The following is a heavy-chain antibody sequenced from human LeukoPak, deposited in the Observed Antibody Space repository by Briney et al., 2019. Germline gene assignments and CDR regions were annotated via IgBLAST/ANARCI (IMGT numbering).Heavy chain of an antibody. V-gene: IGHV1-2*06. Sequence: GASVKVSCKASGYTFTGYYMHWVRQAPGQGLEWMGRINPNSGGTNYAQKFQGRVTMTRDTSISTAYMELSRLRSDDTAVYYCARGPSSYGGNLMGNDYWGQGTLVTVSS. J-gene: IGHJ4*02. CDR1: GYTFTGYY. D-gene: IGHD4-23*01. CDR2: INPNSGGT. CDR3: ARGPSSYGGNLMGNDY.